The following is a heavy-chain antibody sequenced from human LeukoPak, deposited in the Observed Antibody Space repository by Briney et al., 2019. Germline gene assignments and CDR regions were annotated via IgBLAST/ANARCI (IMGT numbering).Heavy chain of an antibody. D-gene: IGHD3-22*01. CDR2: IYYSGST. V-gene: IGHV4-59*12. CDR3: ARDSLDYYDSSGYSWSFDP. CDR1: GGSISSYY. J-gene: IGHJ5*02. Sequence: SETLSLTCTVSGGSISSYYWSWIRQPPGKGLEWIGYIYYSGSTNYDPSLKSRVTISVDTSKNQFSLKLSSVTAADTAVYYCARDSLDYYDSSGYSWSFDPWGQGTLVTVSS.